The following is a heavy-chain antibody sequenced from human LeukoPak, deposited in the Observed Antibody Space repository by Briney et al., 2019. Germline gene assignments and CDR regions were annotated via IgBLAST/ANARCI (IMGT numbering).Heavy chain of an antibody. J-gene: IGHJ6*02. V-gene: IGHV4-31*03. CDR2: IYYSGST. CDR3: ARAISGYDFSWVVGSYYYYGMDV. CDR1: GGSISSGGYY. Sequence: SQTLSLTCTVSGGSISSGGYYWSWIRQHPGKGLEWIGYIYYSGSTYYNPSLKSRVTISVDTSKNQFSLKLSSVTAADTAVYYCARAISGYDFSWVVGSYYYYGMDVWGQGTTVTVSS. D-gene: IGHD5-12*01.